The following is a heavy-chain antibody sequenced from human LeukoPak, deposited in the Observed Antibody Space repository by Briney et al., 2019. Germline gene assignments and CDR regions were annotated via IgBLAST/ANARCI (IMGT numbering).Heavy chain of an antibody. CDR3: GYSYGYGYYFDY. Sequence: SETLSLTCTVSGGSISSSNYYWGWIRQPPGKGLEWIGSIYYSGSTYYNPSLKSRVTISAGTSKNQFSLKLSSVTAADTAVYYCGYSYGYGYYFDYWGQGTLVTVSS. V-gene: IGHV4-39*07. CDR1: GGSISSSNYY. J-gene: IGHJ4*02. D-gene: IGHD5-18*01. CDR2: IYYSGST.